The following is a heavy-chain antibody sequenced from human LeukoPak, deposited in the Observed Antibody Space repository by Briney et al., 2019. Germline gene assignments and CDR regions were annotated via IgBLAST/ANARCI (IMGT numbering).Heavy chain of an antibody. D-gene: IGHD6-13*01. J-gene: IGHJ4*02. V-gene: IGHV1-69*13. CDR3: AREGIAAAGYYFDY. Sequence: SVKVSCKASGGTFSSYAISWVRQAPGQGLEWMGGIVPIFGTANYAQKFQGRVMITADESTSTAYMELSSLRSEDTAVYYCAREGIAAAGYYFDYWGQGTLVTVSS. CDR2: IVPIFGTA. CDR1: GGTFSSYA.